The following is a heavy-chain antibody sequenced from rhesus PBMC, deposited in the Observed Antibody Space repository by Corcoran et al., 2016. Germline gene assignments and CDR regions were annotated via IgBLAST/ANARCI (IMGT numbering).Heavy chain of an antibody. D-gene: IGHD3-3*01. Sequence: QVQLQESGPGLVKPSETLSLTCAVSGGSISNNFWSWVRQPPGKGLEWIGRISGGGWATDYNPSPKSRVTVSRGTSKNHFSLNLNSVTAADTAVYYCARGYNIWTGYRFDYWGQGVLVTVSS. J-gene: IGHJ4*01. CDR2: ISGGGWAT. CDR3: ARGYNIWTGYRFDY. V-gene: IGHV4-173*01. CDR1: GGSISNNF.